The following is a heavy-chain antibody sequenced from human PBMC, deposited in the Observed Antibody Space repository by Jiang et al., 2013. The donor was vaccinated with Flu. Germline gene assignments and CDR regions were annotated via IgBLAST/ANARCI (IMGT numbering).Heavy chain of an antibody. Sequence: LLKPSETLSLTCGVYGGSFSGYYWSWIRQSPGKGLEWIGEINHSGSTSYNPSLKSRVTISVDTSKNQFSLKLSSVTAADTAVYYCARWEWELLKGGDYWGQGTLVTVSS. J-gene: IGHJ4*02. CDR1: GGSFSGYY. V-gene: IGHV4-34*01. CDR2: INHSGST. D-gene: IGHD1-26*01. CDR3: ARWEWELLKGGDY.